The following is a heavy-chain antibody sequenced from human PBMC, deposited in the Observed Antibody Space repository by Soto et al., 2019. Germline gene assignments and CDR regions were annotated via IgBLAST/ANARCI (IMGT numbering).Heavy chain of an antibody. CDR2: IYPGDSDT. CDR3: ARHSGGNCSCTSCYPGSSVLYYYYYMDV. D-gene: IGHD2-2*01. V-gene: IGHV5-51*01. Sequence: GESLKISCKGSGYSFTSYWIGWVRQMPGKGLEWMGIIYPGDSDTRYSPSFQGQVTISADKSISTAYLQWSSLKASDTAMYYCARHSGGNCSCTSCYPGSSVLYYYYYMDVWGKGTTVTVSS. J-gene: IGHJ6*03. CDR1: GYSFTSYW.